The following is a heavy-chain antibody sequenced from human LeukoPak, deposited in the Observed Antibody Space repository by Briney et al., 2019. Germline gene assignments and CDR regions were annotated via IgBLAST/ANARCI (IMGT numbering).Heavy chain of an antibody. V-gene: IGHV4-34*01. CDR1: GGSFSGYY. CDR2: INLSGST. J-gene: IGHJ3*02. Sequence: SETLSLTCAVYGGSFSGYYWSWIRQPPGKGLEWIGEINLSGSTNYNPSLKSRVTISVDTSKNQFSLKLSSVTAADTAVYYCARVFAWGLVTTVVSRGAFDIWGQGTMVTVSS. D-gene: IGHD4-17*01. CDR3: ARVFAWGLVTTVVSRGAFDI.